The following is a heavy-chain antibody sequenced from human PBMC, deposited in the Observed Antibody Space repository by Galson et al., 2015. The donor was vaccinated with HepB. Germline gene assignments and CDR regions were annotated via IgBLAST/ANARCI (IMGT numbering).Heavy chain of an antibody. Sequence: SVKVSCKASGGTFSSYAISWVRQAPGQGLEWMGGIIPIFGIANYAQKFQGRVTITADESTSTAYMELSSLRSEDTAVYYCAESRQGYCSSTSCYGSYYYYGMDVWGQGTTVTVSS. J-gene: IGHJ6*02. CDR2: IIPIFGIA. D-gene: IGHD2-2*01. V-gene: IGHV1-69*13. CDR1: GGTFSSYA. CDR3: AESRQGYCSSTSCYGSYYYYGMDV.